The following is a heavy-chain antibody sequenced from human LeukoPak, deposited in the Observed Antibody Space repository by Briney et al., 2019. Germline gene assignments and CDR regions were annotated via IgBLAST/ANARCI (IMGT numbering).Heavy chain of an antibody. D-gene: IGHD2-21*02. CDR2: IKSKTDGGTT. CDR3: TTRVTATYDY. Sequence: PGGSLRLSCAASGYRFSPYWMSWVRQAPGKGLEWVGRIKSKTDGGTTDYAAPVKGRFTISRDDSKNTLYLQMNSLKTEDTAVYYCTTRVTATYDYWGQGTLVTVSS. V-gene: IGHV3-15*01. J-gene: IGHJ4*02. CDR1: GYRFSPYW.